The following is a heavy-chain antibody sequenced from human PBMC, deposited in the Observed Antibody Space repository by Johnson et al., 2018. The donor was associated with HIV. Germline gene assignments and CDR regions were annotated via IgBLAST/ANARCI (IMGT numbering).Heavy chain of an antibody. J-gene: IGHJ3*02. V-gene: IGHV3-20*04. CDR2: INWNGGRI. D-gene: IGHD1-26*01. CDR3: ARRDSGSLSFDI. Sequence: EVQLVESGGGLVQPGGSLRLSCVVSGFTFSNYWMHWVRQAPGRGLEWVSGINWNGGRIGYADSVKGRCTISRDNVRNSLYLQMNSLRAEDTAFYYCARRDSGSLSFDIWGQGTMVTVSS. CDR1: GFTFSNYW.